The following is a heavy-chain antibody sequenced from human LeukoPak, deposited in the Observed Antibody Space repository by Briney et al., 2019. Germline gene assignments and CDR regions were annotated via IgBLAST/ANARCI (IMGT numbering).Heavy chain of an antibody. CDR3: AKDQSSYGPYTIDY. J-gene: IGHJ4*02. CDR1: GFTFSSYA. V-gene: IGHV3-23*01. CDR2: IIGSGGST. Sequence: GGSLRLSCAASGFTFSSYAMSWVRQAPGKGLEWVSAIIGSGGSTYYADSVKGRFTISRDNSKNTLYLQMNSLRAEDTAVYYCAKDQSSYGPYTIDYWGQGTLVTVSS. D-gene: IGHD5-18*01.